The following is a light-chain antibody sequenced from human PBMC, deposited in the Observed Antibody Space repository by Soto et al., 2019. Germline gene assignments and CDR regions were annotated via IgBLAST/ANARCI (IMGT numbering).Light chain of an antibody. CDR2: GAS. V-gene: IGKV3D-15*01. CDR1: QSISSN. J-gene: IGKJ4*01. Sequence: ETVMTQSPATLSVSPGERATLSCRASQSISSNLAWYQQKPGQAPRLLIYGASTRATGIPARFSGSGSGTEFNLTISSLQSEDFAGYYCQQYYIWPLTFGGGTKVEIK. CDR3: QQYYIWPLT.